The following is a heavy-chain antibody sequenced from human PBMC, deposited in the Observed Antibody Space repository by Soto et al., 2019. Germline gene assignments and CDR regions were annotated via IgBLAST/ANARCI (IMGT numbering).Heavy chain of an antibody. CDR1: GFTLSTYW. CDR3: AGSNNRDDF. Sequence: EVQLVESGGGLVQPGGPLSSSWAASGFTLSTYWMHGVRQAPGKGLVWVSRINVDGSYIGYADSVKGRFTISRDNAKNTLYLQMNSLRAEDTAVYYCAGSNNRDDFWGQGTLVTVSS. V-gene: IGHV3-74*01. CDR2: INVDGSYI. D-gene: IGHD1-20*01. J-gene: IGHJ4*02.